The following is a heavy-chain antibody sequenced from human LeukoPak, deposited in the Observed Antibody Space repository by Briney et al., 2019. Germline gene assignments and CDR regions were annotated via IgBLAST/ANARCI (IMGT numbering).Heavy chain of an antibody. V-gene: IGHV4-4*07. CDR2: IDNSGST. D-gene: IGHD6-25*01. CDR3: ARVAPSGYYYMDV. CDR1: GGSISSYY. J-gene: IGHJ6*03. Sequence: SETLSLTCTVSGGSISSYYWSWIRQPAGKGLEWIGRIDNSGSTNYNPPLKSRVTISVDKSKNQFSLKVSSVTAADTAVYYCARVAPSGYYYMDVWGKGTTVTVSS.